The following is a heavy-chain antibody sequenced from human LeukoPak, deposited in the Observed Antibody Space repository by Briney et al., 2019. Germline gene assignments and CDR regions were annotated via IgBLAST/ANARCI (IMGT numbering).Heavy chain of an antibody. V-gene: IGHV3-23*01. Sequence: SGGSLRLSCEASGFTFSNYAMSWVRQAPGKGLEWVSAISGSAVSTYYADSVKGRFTISRDNSKNTLYLQMNSLRAEDTAVYYCAKGGYSSGRYEGYWGQGALVTVSS. CDR2: ISGSAVST. J-gene: IGHJ4*02. D-gene: IGHD6-19*01. CDR3: AKGGYSSGRYEGY. CDR1: GFTFSNYA.